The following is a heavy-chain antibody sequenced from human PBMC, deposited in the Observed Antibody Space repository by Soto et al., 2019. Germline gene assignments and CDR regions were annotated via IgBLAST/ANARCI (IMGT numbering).Heavy chain of an antibody. Sequence: GGSLRLSCAASGFTFSSYWMSWVRQAPGKGLEWVANIKQDGSEKYYVDSVKGRFTISRDNAKNSLYLQMNSLRAEDTAVYYCARDSQADAYDYGDYVYYYYMDVWGKGTTVTVSS. D-gene: IGHD4-17*01. V-gene: IGHV3-7*01. CDR2: IKQDGSEK. J-gene: IGHJ6*03. CDR1: GFTFSSYW. CDR3: ARDSQADAYDYGDYVYYYYMDV.